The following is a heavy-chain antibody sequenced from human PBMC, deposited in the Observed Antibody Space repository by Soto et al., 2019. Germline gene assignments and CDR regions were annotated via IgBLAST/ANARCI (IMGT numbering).Heavy chain of an antibody. J-gene: IGHJ5*02. V-gene: IGHV2-70*01. CDR3: ARSYYYGSGSYRFDP. CDR1: GFSLSTSGMC. D-gene: IGHD3-10*01. CDR2: IDWDDDK. Sequence: GSGPTLVNPTQTPTLTCTFSGFSLSTSGMCVSWIRQPPGKALEWLALIDWDDDKYYSTSLKTRLTISKDTSKNQVVLTMTNMDPVDTATYYCARSYYYGSGSYRFDPWGQGTLVTVSS.